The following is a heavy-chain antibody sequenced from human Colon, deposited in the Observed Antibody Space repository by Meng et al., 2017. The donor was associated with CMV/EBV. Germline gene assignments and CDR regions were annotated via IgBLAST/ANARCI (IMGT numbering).Heavy chain of an antibody. V-gene: IGHV1-69*05. CDR2: IIPIFGTA. D-gene: IGHD4-17*01. Sequence: SVKVSCKASGYTFTGYYMHWVRQAPGQGLEWMGGIIPIFGTANYAQKFQGRVTITTDESTSTAYMELSSLRSEDTAVYYCARDQYGDYLLGYYYYGMDVWGQGTTVTVSS. J-gene: IGHJ6*02. CDR1: GYTFTGYY. CDR3: ARDQYGDYLLGYYYYGMDV.